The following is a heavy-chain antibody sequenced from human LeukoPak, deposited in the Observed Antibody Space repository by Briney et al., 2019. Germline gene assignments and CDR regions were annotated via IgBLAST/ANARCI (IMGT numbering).Heavy chain of an antibody. Sequence: SETLSLTCTVSGGSISSYYWSWIRQPPGKGLEWIGYIYYSGSTNYNPSLKSRVTISVDTSKNQFSLKVNSVTAADTAVYYCARGIAARRGGPYFDYWGQGTLVTVSS. CDR3: ARGIAARRGGPYFDY. D-gene: IGHD6-6*01. V-gene: IGHV4-59*12. CDR1: GGSISSYY. CDR2: IYYSGST. J-gene: IGHJ4*02.